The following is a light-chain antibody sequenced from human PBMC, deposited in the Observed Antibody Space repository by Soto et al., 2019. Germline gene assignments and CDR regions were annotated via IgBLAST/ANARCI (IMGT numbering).Light chain of an antibody. CDR3: MQALQTPWT. V-gene: IGKV2-28*01. Sequence: EIVLTQSPLSLPVTPGEPASISCRSAQSLLHSNGYNFLDWYLQKPGQSPQLLIYLGSNRASGVPDRFSGSGSGTDFTLKISRVEAEDVGVYYCMQALQTPWTFGLGTRWIS. J-gene: IGKJ1*01. CDR1: QSLLHSNGYNF. CDR2: LGS.